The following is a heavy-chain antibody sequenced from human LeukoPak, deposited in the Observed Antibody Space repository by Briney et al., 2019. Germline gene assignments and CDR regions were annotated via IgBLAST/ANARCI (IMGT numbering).Heavy chain of an antibody. Sequence: PGGSLRLSCAASGFTFSSYSMSWVRQAPVEGLEWVSAISGSGGSTFYADSVKGRFTISRDNSKNTLLLQMNSLRAEDTAVYYCATYPRDSVYNSGILEYWGQGTLVTVSS. V-gene: IGHV3-23*01. CDR2: ISGSGGST. D-gene: IGHD3-10*01. CDR3: ATYPRDSVYNSGILEY. J-gene: IGHJ4*02. CDR1: GFTFSSYS.